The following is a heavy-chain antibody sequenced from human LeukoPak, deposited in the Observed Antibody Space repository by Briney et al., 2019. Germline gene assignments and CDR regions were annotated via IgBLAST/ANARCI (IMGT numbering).Heavy chain of an antibody. Sequence: GGSLRLSCAASGFTFSSYAMAWVRKAPGKGLEWVSSISGSSGSTYYADSVKGRFTSSRDNSKNTLYVQMNSLRAEDTAVCYCAREIGLLDPWGQGTLVTVSS. J-gene: IGHJ5*02. D-gene: IGHD3-16*01. CDR1: GFTFSSYA. V-gene: IGHV3-23*01. CDR2: ISGSSGST. CDR3: AREIGLLDP.